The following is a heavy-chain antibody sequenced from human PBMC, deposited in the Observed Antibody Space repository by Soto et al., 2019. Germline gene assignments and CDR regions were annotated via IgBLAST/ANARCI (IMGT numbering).Heavy chain of an antibody. CDR3: AARRVFEQQADY. Sequence: PVGSLRLSCAASGFTFSSYAMSWVRQAPGKGLEWVSAISGSGGSTYYADSVKGRFTISRDNSKNTLYLQMNSLRAEDTAVYYCAARRVFEQQADYWGQGTLVTVSS. J-gene: IGHJ4*02. CDR1: GFTFSSYA. CDR2: ISGSGGST. D-gene: IGHD6-13*01. V-gene: IGHV3-23*01.